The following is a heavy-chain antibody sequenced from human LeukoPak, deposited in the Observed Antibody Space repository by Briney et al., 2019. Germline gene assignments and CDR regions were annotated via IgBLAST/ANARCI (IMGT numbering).Heavy chain of an antibody. J-gene: IGHJ4*02. CDR1: GFTFSSYA. CDR3: ARSPSGGYFAFDY. Sequence: GGSLRLSCAASGFTFSSYAMTWVRQAPGRGLEWVSAISGNGGTTYYADSVKGRFTISRDNSKNTLYLQMNSLRAEDTAVCYCARSPSGGYFAFDYWGRGTLVTVSS. D-gene: IGHD3-22*01. CDR2: ISGNGGTT. V-gene: IGHV3-23*01.